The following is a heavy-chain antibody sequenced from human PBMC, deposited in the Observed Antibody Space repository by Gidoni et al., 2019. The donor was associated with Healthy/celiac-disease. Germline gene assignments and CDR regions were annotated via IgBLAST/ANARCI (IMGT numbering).Heavy chain of an antibody. Sequence: EVQLVESGGGLVQPGGSLRLSCAVPGFTFGGYDMHWVRQATGNGLEWVSAIGPAGDTYYPGSVKGRFTISRENAKNTLDLQMNSLRAGDTAVYYCARGGSMRTGGYYMDVWGKGTTVTVSS. CDR2: IGPAGDT. CDR1: GFTFGGYD. V-gene: IGHV3-13*01. J-gene: IGHJ6*03. CDR3: ARGGSMRTGGYYMDV. D-gene: IGHD2-8*02.